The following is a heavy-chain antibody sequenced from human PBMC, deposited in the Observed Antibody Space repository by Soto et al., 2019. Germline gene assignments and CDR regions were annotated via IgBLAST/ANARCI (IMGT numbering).Heavy chain of an antibody. V-gene: IGHV1-3*01. D-gene: IGHD2-21*02. J-gene: IGHJ4*02. Sequence: VKVSCKASGYTFTSYAMHWVRQAPGQRLEWMGWINAGNGNTKYSQKFQGRVTITRDTSASTAYMELSSLRSEDTAVYYCARIHSVVVTALGYWGQGTQVTVSS. CDR3: ARIHSVVVTALGY. CDR2: INAGNGNT. CDR1: GYTFTSYA.